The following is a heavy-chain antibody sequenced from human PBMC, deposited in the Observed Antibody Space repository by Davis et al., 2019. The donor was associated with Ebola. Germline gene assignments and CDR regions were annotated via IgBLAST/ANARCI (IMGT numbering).Heavy chain of an antibody. J-gene: IGHJ6*02. D-gene: IGHD1-1*01. Sequence: PGGSLRLSCVASGFTFNDYAMSWVRQAPGKGLEWVSAISGHSRYTYYASSGRGRFTIPRDTLANTLYLQMNRLRGEDTALYYCGKHTGLDVEGDYYGMDVWGQGTTVTVSS. CDR2: ISGHSRYT. CDR1: GFTFNDYA. CDR3: GKHTGLDVEGDYYGMDV. V-gene: IGHV3-23*01.